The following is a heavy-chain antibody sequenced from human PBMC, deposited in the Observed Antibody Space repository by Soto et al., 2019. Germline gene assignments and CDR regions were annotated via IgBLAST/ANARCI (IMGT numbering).Heavy chain of an antibody. CDR2: IFWDDAK. V-gene: IGHV2-5*02. CDR1: GFSLSSSGVS. Sequence: QVTLKESGPTLVEPTQTLTLTCTFSGFSLSSSGVSVAWIRQPPGKALQWLALIFWDDAKWYSPSLKNRLTITQDTSKHQVVLTMTKVDPVDTGTYFCSQRPGVTVESGFNVWGQGTMVTVSS. D-gene: IGHD3-9*01. CDR3: SQRPGVTVESGFNV. J-gene: IGHJ3*01.